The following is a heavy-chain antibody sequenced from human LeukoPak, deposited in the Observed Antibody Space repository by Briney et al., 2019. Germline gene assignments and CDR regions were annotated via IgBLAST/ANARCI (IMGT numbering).Heavy chain of an antibody. V-gene: IGHV3-30-3*01. Sequence: GGSLRLSCAASGFTFSSYAMHWVRQAPGKGLEWLAVISYDGSNKYYADSVKGRFTISRDNSKNTLYLQMNSLRAEDTAVYYCARDRPLGQWLANLDYWGQGTLVTVSS. D-gene: IGHD6-19*01. J-gene: IGHJ4*02. CDR3: ARDRPLGQWLANLDY. CDR1: GFTFSSYA. CDR2: ISYDGSNK.